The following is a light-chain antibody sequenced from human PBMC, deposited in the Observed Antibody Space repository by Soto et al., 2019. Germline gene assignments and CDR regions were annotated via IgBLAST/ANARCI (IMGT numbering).Light chain of an antibody. CDR1: QSISSW. V-gene: IGKV1-5*03. Sequence: DIQMTQSPSTLSASVGDIVTISCRASQSISSWLAWYQQKPGKAPKLLIYKAPSLESGVPSRFSGSGSGTEFTLTISSLQPDDFATYCCQQYNSYSYTLGQGTKLEIK. J-gene: IGKJ2*01. CDR3: QQYNSYSYT. CDR2: KAP.